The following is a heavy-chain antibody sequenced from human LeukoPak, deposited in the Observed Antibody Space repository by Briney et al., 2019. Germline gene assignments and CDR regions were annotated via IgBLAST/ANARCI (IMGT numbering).Heavy chain of an antibody. CDR3: ARHLNYYLDY. Sequence: GGSLRLSCAASGFAFSTYWMHWVRQAPGKGLVWVSRISSDGSITSYADSVKGRFTISRDNAKNTLYLQMNSLRAEDTAVYYCARHLNYYLDYWGQGTLVTVSS. CDR1: GFAFSTYW. CDR2: ISSDGSIT. J-gene: IGHJ4*02. V-gene: IGHV3-74*01. D-gene: IGHD3-10*01.